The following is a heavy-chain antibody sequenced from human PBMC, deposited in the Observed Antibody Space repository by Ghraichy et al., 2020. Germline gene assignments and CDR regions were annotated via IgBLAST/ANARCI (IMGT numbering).Heavy chain of an antibody. Sequence: GGSLRLSCAASGFTVSSNYMSWVRQAPGKGLEWVSVIYSGGSTYYADSVKGRFTISRDNSKNTLYLQMNSLRAEDTAVYYCASFTLYSSSWYLPERDWFDPWGQGTLVTVSS. CDR2: IYSGGST. CDR3: ASFTLYSSSWYLPERDWFDP. CDR1: GFTVSSNY. V-gene: IGHV3-66*02. J-gene: IGHJ5*02. D-gene: IGHD6-13*01.